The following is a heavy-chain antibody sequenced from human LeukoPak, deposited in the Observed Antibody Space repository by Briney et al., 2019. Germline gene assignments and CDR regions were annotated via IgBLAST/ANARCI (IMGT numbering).Heavy chain of an antibody. CDR3: AKSLQYQLLVASPFDY. D-gene: IGHD2-2*01. V-gene: IGHV3-23*01. Sequence: PGGSLRLSCAASGLSFSSFAMSWVRQGPARGLEWVSSIRGNGETFYADSVKGRFTLSSDSSRNTVYFQLNNLRVEDTAIYYCAKSLQYQLLVASPFDYWGQGTLVTVSS. J-gene: IGHJ4*02. CDR1: GLSFSSFA. CDR2: IRGNGET.